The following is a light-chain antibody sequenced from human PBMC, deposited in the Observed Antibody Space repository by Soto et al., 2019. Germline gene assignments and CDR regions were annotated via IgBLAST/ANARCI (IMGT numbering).Light chain of an antibody. V-gene: IGLV2-14*03. CDR1: SSDVGAYNY. J-gene: IGLJ1*01. CDR3: CSYSRSSPYV. Sequence: QSALTQPASVSGSPGQSITISCTGTSSDVGAYNYVSWYQHHPGKVPRLMIFDVSKRPSGVSNRFSGSKSGNTASLTISGLQAEDEADYYCCSYSRSSPYVFGAGTKLTVL. CDR2: DVS.